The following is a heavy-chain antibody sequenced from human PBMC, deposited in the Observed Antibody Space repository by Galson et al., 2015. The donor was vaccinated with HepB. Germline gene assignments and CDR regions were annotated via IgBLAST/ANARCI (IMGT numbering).Heavy chain of an antibody. V-gene: IGHV1-18*01. CDR3: ASGRDYDILTGYSFDF. CDR2: ISAYNGDT. J-gene: IGHJ4*02. CDR1: GYGSINYG. D-gene: IGHD3-9*01. Sequence: SVKVSCKASGYGSINYGINWVRQAPGQGLEWMGWISAYNGDTKYTQKVQGSVTMAIDTSTSTAYMELRSLRSDDTAVYYCASGRDYDILTGYSFDFWGQGT.